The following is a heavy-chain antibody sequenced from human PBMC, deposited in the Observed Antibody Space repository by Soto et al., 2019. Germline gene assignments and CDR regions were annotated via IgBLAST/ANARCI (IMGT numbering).Heavy chain of an antibody. V-gene: IGHV3-7*05. D-gene: IGHD1-26*01. Sequence: GGSLRLSCAASGFTFSSYWMSWVRQAPGKGLEWVANIKQDGSEKYYVDSVKGRFTISRDNAKNSLYLQMNSLRAEDTAVYYCARDQNGGSDLGSEVDYWGQGTLVTVSS. CDR1: GFTFSSYW. CDR3: ARDQNGGSDLGSEVDY. J-gene: IGHJ4*02. CDR2: IKQDGSEK.